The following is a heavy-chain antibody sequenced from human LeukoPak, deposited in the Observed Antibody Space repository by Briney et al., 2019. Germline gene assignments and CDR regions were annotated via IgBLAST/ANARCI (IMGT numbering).Heavy chain of an antibody. CDR2: IIPIFGTA. CDR1: GGTFSSYA. CDR3: AFGHIHRDGYNKPLMFDY. Sequence: SVKVSCKASGGTFSSYAISWVRRAPGQGLEWMGGIIPIFGTANYAQKFQGRVTITADESTSTAYMELSSLRSEDTAVYNCAFGHIHRDGYNKPLMFDYWGQGTLVTVSS. V-gene: IGHV1-69*13. D-gene: IGHD5-24*01. J-gene: IGHJ4*02.